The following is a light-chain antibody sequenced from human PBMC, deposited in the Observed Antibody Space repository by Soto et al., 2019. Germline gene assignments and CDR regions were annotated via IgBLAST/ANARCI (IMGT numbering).Light chain of an antibody. V-gene: IGLV2-14*03. J-gene: IGLJ2*01. CDR2: DVT. Sequence: QSVLTQPASVSGSPGQSITISCTGTSSDVGAYNYVSWYQQRPGKAPKLMIFDVTNRPSAVSNRFSGSKSGNTASLTISGLQAEDEADYYCSSYTSSSTFVLFGGGTKLTVL. CDR3: SSYTSSSTFVL. CDR1: SSDVGAYNY.